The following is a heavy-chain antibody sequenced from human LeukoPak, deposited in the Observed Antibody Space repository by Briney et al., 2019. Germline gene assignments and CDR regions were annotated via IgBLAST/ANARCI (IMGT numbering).Heavy chain of an antibody. D-gene: IGHD5-18*01. V-gene: IGHV1-2*02. CDR3: ARVTVDTAMVTGAFDI. CDR1: GYTFTGYY. J-gene: IGHJ3*02. Sequence: ASVKVSCKASGYTFTGYYMQWVRQAPGQGLEWMGWINPNSGGTNYAQKFQDRVTMTRDTSISTAYMEVSMLRSDDTAVYYCARVTVDTAMVTGAFDIWGQGTMVTVSS. CDR2: INPNSGGT.